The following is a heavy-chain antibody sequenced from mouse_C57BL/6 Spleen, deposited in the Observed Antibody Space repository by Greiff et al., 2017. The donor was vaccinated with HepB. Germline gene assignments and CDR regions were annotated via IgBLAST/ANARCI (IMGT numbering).Heavy chain of an antibody. CDR3: ARENYGTLYAMDY. J-gene: IGHJ4*01. V-gene: IGHV5-17*01. Sequence: EVMLVESGGGLVKPGGSLKLSCAASGFTFSDYGMHWVRQAPEKGLEWVAYISSGSSTIYYADTVKGRFTISRDNAKNTLFLQMTSLRSEDTAMYYCARENYGTLYAMDYWGQGTSVTVSS. CDR2: ISSGSSTI. D-gene: IGHD1-1*01. CDR1: GFTFSDYG.